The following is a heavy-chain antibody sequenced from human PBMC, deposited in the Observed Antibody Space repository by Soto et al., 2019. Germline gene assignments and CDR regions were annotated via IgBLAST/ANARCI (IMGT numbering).Heavy chain of an antibody. J-gene: IGHJ5*02. CDR2: IRVGGGDT. Sequence: EVRLLESGGGLVQPGGSRRLSCAASGFTFSSSAMSWVRQAPGKGLEWVSSIRVGGGDTFYADSVRGRFTVSRDISRNTLYLQMNSLRAEDTAIYYCAKCSVGSVRTSGWCNWFDPWGQGTLVTVSS. V-gene: IGHV3-23*01. CDR1: GFTFSSSA. D-gene: IGHD6-19*01. CDR3: AKCSVGSVRTSGWCNWFDP.